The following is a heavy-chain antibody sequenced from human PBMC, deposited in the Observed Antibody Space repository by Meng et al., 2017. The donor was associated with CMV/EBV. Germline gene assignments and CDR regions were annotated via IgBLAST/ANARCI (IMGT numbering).Heavy chain of an antibody. V-gene: IGHV3-11*01. CDR1: GFTFSDYY. J-gene: IGHJ4*02. CDR3: ARTPHDFWSGYYFDY. Sequence: GESLKISCAASGFTFSDYYMSWIRQAPGKGLEWVSYISSSGSTIYYAHSVKGQFTISRDNAKNSLYLQMNSLRAEDTAVYYCARTPHDFWSGYYFDYWGQGTLVTVSS. CDR2: ISSSGSTI. D-gene: IGHD3-3*01.